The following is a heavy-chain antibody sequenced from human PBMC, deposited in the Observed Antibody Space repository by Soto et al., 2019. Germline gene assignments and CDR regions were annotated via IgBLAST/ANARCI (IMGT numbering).Heavy chain of an antibody. CDR3: AAGTENHYYNHMDV. CDR2: INAANGHT. J-gene: IGHJ6*03. Sequence: QVQLVQSGAEMKKPGASVKVSCKTSGYTFASLAMHWVRQAPGQRLEWMGWINAANGHTEYSQKFQGRVTITRDTSAITMFMDLSSLRSEDTAVYYCAAGTENHYYNHMDVWGKGTTVTVSS. V-gene: IGHV1-3*01. CDR1: GYTFASLA. D-gene: IGHD1-1*01.